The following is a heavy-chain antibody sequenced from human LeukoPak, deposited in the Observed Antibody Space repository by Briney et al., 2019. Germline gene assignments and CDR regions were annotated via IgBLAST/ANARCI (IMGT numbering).Heavy chain of an antibody. CDR3: ATPTYGSGSYLDY. CDR2: FDPEDGET. CDR1: GYTLTELS. J-gene: IGHJ4*02. V-gene: IGHV1-24*01. Sequence: ASVKVSCKVSGYTLTELSMHWVRQAPGKGLEWMGGFDPEDGETIYAQKFQGRVTMTEDTSTDTAYMELSSLRSEDTAVYHCATPTYGSGSYLDYWGQGTLVTVSS. D-gene: IGHD3-10*01.